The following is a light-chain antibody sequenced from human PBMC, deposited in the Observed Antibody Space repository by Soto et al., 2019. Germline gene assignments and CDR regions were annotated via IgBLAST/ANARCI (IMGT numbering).Light chain of an antibody. Sequence: QSVLTQPPSASGTPGQRVTISCSGSSSNIGSNYVYWYQQVPGTTPKLLIYKSNQRPSGVPDRFSGSKSGTSASLAISGLRSDDEADYYCAVWDDSLSGREVFGGGTKVTVL. J-gene: IGLJ2*01. V-gene: IGLV1-47*01. CDR3: AVWDDSLSGREV. CDR2: KSN. CDR1: SSNIGSNY.